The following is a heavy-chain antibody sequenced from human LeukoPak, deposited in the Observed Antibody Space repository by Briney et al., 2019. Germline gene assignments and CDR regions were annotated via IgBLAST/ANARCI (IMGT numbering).Heavy chain of an antibody. D-gene: IGHD3-16*02. CDR2: ISGSGGST. J-gene: IGHJ4*02. CDR3: AKGGHDYVWGSYRYYFDY. V-gene: IGHV3-23*01. CDR1: GFTFSSYA. Sequence: GGSLRLSCAASGFTFSSYAMSWVRQAPGKGLEWASAISGSGGSTYYADSVKGRFTISRDNSKNTLYLQMNSLRAEDTAVYYCAKGGHDYVWGSYRYYFDYWGQGTLVTVSS.